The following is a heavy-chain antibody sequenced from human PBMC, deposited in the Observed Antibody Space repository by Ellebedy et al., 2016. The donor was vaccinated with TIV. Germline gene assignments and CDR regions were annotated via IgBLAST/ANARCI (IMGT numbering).Heavy chain of an antibody. CDR2: ISTENRNT. J-gene: IGHJ4*02. Sequence: AASVKVSCKTSGYMFTNFAIAWVRQAPGQGLEWMGWISTENRNTNYEQKFQGRVTLTTDPSTNTAYMELTNLRSYDTAVYYCARDQSTAIFDFWGQGTLVTVSS. V-gene: IGHV1-18*04. D-gene: IGHD1-14*01. CDR3: ARDQSTAIFDF. CDR1: GYMFTNFA.